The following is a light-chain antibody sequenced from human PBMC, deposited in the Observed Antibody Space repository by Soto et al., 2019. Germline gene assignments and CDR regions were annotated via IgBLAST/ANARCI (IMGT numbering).Light chain of an antibody. J-gene: IGLJ1*01. CDR1: SSDIGGYNY. V-gene: IGLV2-14*03. Sequence: QSALTQPASVSGAPGXXXTISCTGTSSDIGGYNYVSWYQQLPGKVPKLIIYDVSNRPSGVSDRFSGSKSGTAASLTISGLQAEDEADYYCSSYTSTSTLYVFGTGTKVTVL. CDR3: SSYTSTSTLYV. CDR2: DVS.